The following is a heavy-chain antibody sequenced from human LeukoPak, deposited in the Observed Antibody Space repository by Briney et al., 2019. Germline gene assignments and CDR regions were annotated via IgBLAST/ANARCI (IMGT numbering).Heavy chain of an antibody. D-gene: IGHD5-24*01. CDR2: MNPNSGNT. CDR1: GYTFTSYD. V-gene: IGHV1-8*01. Sequence: ASVKVSCKASGYTFTSYDINWVRQATGQGLEWMGWMNPNSGNTGYAQKFQGRVTMTRNTSISTAYMELSSLRSEDTAVYYCARDRRDGYNYDYWGQGTLVTVSS. J-gene: IGHJ4*02. CDR3: ARDRRDGYNYDY.